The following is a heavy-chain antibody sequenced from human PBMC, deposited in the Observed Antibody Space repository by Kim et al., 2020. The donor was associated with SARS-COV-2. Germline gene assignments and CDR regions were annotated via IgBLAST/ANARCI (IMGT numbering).Heavy chain of an antibody. CDR3: AKDGDYGDYFDY. V-gene: IGHV3-23*01. J-gene: IGHJ4*02. Sequence: YFADYVKGRFTISRDNSKNTLYLRMNSRRAENTAVYYCAKDGDYGDYFDYWGQGTLVTVSS. D-gene: IGHD4-17*01.